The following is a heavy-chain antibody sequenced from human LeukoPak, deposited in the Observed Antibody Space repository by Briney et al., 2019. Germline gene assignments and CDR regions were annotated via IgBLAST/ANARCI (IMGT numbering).Heavy chain of an antibody. CDR1: GGSISSYY. D-gene: IGHD3-9*01. CDR2: IYYSGST. CDR3: ARRYYGVLDY. V-gene: IGHV4-59*08. Sequence: PSETLSLTCTVSGGSISSYYWSWIRQPPGKGLEWIGYIYYSGSTNYNPSLKSRVTISVDTSKNQFSLKLSSVTAAVTAVYYCARRYYGVLDYWGQGTLVTVSS. J-gene: IGHJ4*02.